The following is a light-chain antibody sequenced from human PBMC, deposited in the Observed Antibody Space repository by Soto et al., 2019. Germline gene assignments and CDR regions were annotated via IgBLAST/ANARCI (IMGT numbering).Light chain of an antibody. J-gene: IGKJ3*01. Sequence: DIQMTQSPSSLSASVGDRVTITCRASQGISNYLAWYQQKPGKVPKLLIYAASTLQSGVPSRFSGSGSGTDFTLTISSLQPEDGATNYCQKYNSAPIFTFGPGTKVDIK. CDR3: QKYNSAPIFT. CDR2: AAS. V-gene: IGKV1-27*01. CDR1: QGISNY.